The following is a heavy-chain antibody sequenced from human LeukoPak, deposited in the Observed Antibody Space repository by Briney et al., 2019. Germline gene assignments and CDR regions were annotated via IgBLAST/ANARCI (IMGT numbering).Heavy chain of an antibody. CDR1: GFTFSSYA. Sequence: GGSLRLPCAASGFTFSSYAMSWVRQAPGKGLEWVSAISGSGGSTYYADSVKGRFTISRDNSKNTLYLQMNSLRAEDTAVYYCAKVSSSSPYFDYWGQGTLVTVSS. J-gene: IGHJ4*02. D-gene: IGHD6-6*01. CDR2: ISGSGGST. V-gene: IGHV3-23*01. CDR3: AKVSSSSPYFDY.